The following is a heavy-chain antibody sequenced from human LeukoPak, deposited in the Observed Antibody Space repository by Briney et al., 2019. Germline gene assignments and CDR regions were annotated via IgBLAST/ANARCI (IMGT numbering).Heavy chain of an antibody. CDR2: ISSSSSYI. J-gene: IGHJ1*01. V-gene: IGHV3-21*01. D-gene: IGHD4-17*01. CDR3: ARDDDYGDYVPSFQH. Sequence: GGSLRLSCAASGFTFGSYSMNWVRQAPGKGLECVSSISSSSSYIYYADSVKGRFTISRDNAKNSLYLQMNSLRAEDTAVYYCARDDDYGDYVPSFQHWGQGTLVTVSS. CDR1: GFTFGSYS.